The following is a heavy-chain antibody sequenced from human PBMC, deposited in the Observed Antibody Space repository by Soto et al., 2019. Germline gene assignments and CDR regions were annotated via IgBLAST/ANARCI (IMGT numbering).Heavy chain of an antibody. CDR2: ISAATGNT. V-gene: IGHV1-3*01. CDR3: ARDYGGHLDC. CDR1: GYTFTSNA. Sequence: ASVKVSCKASGYTFTSNAIHWVRQAPGQRPEWVGWISAATGNTKYSQNFQGRVTITSDTSATTAYMELSSLRSEDKAVYYCARDYGGHLDCWGQGTLVTVSS. D-gene: IGHD5-12*01. J-gene: IGHJ4*02.